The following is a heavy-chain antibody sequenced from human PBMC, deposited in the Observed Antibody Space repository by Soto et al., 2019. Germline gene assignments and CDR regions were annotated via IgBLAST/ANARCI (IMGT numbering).Heavy chain of an antibody. CDR1: GYRFTRYL. Sequence: GASLTLSCTLSGYRFTRYLIGRVRQMHGKGLEWMGIIYPGDSDTRYSPSFQGQVTISADKSISTAYLQWSSLKASDTAMYYCARHVLRRDGYNYYYYGMGVWGQGPTVTVSS. CDR2: IYPGDSDT. CDR3: ARHVLRRDGYNYYYYGMGV. D-gene: IGHD3-3*01. J-gene: IGHJ6*02. V-gene: IGHV5-51*01.